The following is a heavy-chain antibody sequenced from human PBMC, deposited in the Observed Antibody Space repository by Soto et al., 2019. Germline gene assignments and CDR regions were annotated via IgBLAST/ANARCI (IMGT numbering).Heavy chain of an antibody. CDR3: ARVGYDSSGYSWYYYYGMDV. CDR2: IIPIFGTA. D-gene: IGHD3-22*01. Sequence: QVQLVQSGAEVKKPGSSVKVSCKASGGTFSSYAISWVRQAPGQGLEWMGGIIPIFGTANYAQKFQGRVPIPADESTSTAYIELSSLRSEDTAVYYCARVGYDSSGYSWYYYYGMDVWGQGTTVTVSS. CDR1: GGTFSSYA. V-gene: IGHV1-69*01. J-gene: IGHJ6*02.